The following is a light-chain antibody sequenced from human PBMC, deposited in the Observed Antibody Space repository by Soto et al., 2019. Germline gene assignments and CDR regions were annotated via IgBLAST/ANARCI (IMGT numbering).Light chain of an antibody. CDR3: QQYGSTPLT. Sequence: ILLTQSPGTLSLSPRGRATLYCRAIQSVSSSYLAWYQQKPGQAPSLLIYGASSRATGIPDRFSGSGSGTDFTLTISRLEPEDLAVYYCQQYGSTPLTFGQGTRLEIK. J-gene: IGKJ5*01. V-gene: IGKV3-20*01. CDR2: GAS. CDR1: QSVSSSY.